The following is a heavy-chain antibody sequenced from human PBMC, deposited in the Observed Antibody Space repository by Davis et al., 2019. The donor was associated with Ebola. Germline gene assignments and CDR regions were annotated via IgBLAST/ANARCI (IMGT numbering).Heavy chain of an antibody. CDR1: AGTFSSYT. Sequence: AASAQVSCKASAGTFSSYTISCVRLAPGQGLEWMGWYIPIPVLANYAQKFQVTVTITAAISTTAYMGLSSLRSEDTAVYYCARARDMATIGDYARDVWGQGTTVTVSS. V-gene: IGHV1-69*10. J-gene: IGHJ6*02. CDR3: ARARDMATIGDYARDV. CDR2: YIPIPVLA. D-gene: IGHD5-24*01.